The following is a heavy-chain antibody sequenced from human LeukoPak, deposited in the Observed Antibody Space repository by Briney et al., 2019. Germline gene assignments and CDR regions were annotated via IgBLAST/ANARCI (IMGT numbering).Heavy chain of an antibody. Sequence: GSLRLSCAASGFTFSDYYMSWIRQAPGKGLEWVSYISSSGSTIYYADSVKGRFTISRDNAKNSLYLQMNSLRTEDTALYYCAKPNNEGGNYFDYWGQGTLVTVSS. D-gene: IGHD3-16*01. J-gene: IGHJ4*02. CDR1: GFTFSDYY. V-gene: IGHV3-11*01. CDR2: ISSSGSTI. CDR3: AKPNNEGGNYFDY.